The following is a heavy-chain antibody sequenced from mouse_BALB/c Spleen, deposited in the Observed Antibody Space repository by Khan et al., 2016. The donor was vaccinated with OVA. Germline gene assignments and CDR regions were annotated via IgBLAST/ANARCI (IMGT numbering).Heavy chain of an antibody. Sequence: EVQLQESGPSLVKPSQTLSLTCSVTGDSITTGYWNWIRKFPGNKLEYMGYIIYTGYTYYNPSLKSRISITRHTSNNHYYLQLNSVTDEETATYYCARSTYRYAFVYWGQGTLVTVSA. D-gene: IGHD2-14*01. CDR1: GDSITTGY. CDR3: ARSTYRYAFVY. J-gene: IGHJ3*01. CDR2: IIYTGYT. V-gene: IGHV3-8*02.